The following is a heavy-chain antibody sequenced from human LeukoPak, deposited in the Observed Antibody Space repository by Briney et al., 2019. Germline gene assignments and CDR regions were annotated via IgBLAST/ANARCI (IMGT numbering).Heavy chain of an antibody. Sequence: GGSLRLSCAASEFIFSGYEMNWVRQAPGKGLEWVSYISSSSSNIYYADSVKGRFTISRDNAKNSLYLQMNSLRVEDTAAYYCARCTTGRTFGSLREIKRSREIDYWGQGTLVTVSS. V-gene: IGHV3-21*05. J-gene: IGHJ4*02. D-gene: IGHD1-1*01. CDR2: ISSSSSNI. CDR3: ARCTTGRTFGSLREIKRSREIDY. CDR1: EFIFSGYE.